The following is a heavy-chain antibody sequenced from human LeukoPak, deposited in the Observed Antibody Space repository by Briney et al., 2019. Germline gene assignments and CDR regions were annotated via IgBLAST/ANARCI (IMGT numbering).Heavy chain of an antibody. J-gene: IGHJ6*02. D-gene: IGHD6-19*01. V-gene: IGHV4-34*01. CDR2: INHSGST. CDR3: ARGRHSSGWFTRDYGMDV. CDR1: GGSFSGYY. Sequence: SETLSLTCAVYGGSFSGYYWSWIRQPPGKGLEWIGEINHSGSTNYNPPLKSRVTISVDTSKNQFSLKLSSVTAADTAVYYCARGRHSSGWFTRDYGMDVWGQGTTVTVSS.